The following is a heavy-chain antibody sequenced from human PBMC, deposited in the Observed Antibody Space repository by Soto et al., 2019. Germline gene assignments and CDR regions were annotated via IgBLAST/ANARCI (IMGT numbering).Heavy chain of an antibody. D-gene: IGHD1-26*01. CDR3: ARGTSGFGSYYYYYYGMDV. CDR2: ISSSSSYI. CDR1: GFTFSSYS. Sequence: GGSLRLSCAASGFTFSSYSMNWVRQAPGKGLEWVSSISSSSSYIYYADSVKGRFTISRDNAKNSLYLQMNSLRAEDTAVYYCARGTSGFGSYYYYYYGMDVWGQGTTVTVSS. J-gene: IGHJ6*02. V-gene: IGHV3-21*01.